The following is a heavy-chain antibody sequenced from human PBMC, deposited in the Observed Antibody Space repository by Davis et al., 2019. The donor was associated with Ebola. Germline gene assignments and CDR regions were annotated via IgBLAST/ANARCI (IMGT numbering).Heavy chain of an antibody. Sequence: MPSETLSLTCSVSGASISSSYWSWIRQSPGKGLEWIGYISDSGTTTHNPSLKSRVTIAVDMSKNQLSLNLRSVTAADTAVYYCAALFSGSYLAYVDVWGKGTTVTVS. D-gene: IGHD1-26*01. J-gene: IGHJ6*03. V-gene: IGHV4-59*01. CDR2: ISDSGTT. CDR3: AALFSGSYLAYVDV. CDR1: GASISSSY.